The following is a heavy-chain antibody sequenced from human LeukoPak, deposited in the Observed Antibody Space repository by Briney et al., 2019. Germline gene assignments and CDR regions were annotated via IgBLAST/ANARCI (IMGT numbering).Heavy chain of an antibody. V-gene: IGHV4-39*07. D-gene: IGHD2-15*01. J-gene: IGHJ4*02. CDR3: ARDPGPIVFDY. Sequence: CTVSGVPITSRSYNSGWMGKPPVTGLEWIGSIYYSGSTYYNPSLKSRATISVDTSKNQFSLKLSSVTAADTAVYYCARDPGPIVFDYWGQGTLVTVSS. CDR2: IYYSGST. CDR1: GVPITSRSYN.